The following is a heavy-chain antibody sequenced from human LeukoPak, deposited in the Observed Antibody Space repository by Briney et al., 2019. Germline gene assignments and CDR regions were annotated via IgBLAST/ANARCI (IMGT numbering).Heavy chain of an antibody. V-gene: IGHV4-59*11. CDR1: GGSISSHY. D-gene: IGHD2-2*02. J-gene: IGHJ6*03. Sequence: TSETLSLTCTVSGGSISSHYWSWIRQPPGKGLEWIGYIYYSGSTNYNPSLKSRVTISVDTSKNQFSLKLSSVTAADTAVYYCARAWCSSTSCYKALVYMDVWGKGTTVTVSS. CDR3: ARAWCSSTSCYKALVYMDV. CDR2: IYYSGST.